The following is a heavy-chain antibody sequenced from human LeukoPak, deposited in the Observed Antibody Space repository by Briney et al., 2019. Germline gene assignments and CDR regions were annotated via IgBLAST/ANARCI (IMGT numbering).Heavy chain of an antibody. CDR3: ARALRYSGSFDY. J-gene: IGHJ4*02. Sequence: GASVKASCKASRYTFTSYYMHWVRQAPGQGLEWMGIINPSGGSTSYAQRFQGRVTMTRDTSTSTVYMELSSLRSEDTAVYYCARALRYSGSFDYWGQGTLVTVSS. CDR1: RYTFTSYY. V-gene: IGHV1-46*01. D-gene: IGHD1-26*01. CDR2: INPSGGST.